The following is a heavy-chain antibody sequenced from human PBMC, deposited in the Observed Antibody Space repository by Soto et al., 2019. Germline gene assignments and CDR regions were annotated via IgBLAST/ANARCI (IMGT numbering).Heavy chain of an antibody. Sequence: QVQLQESGPGLVKPSQTLSLTCTVSGGSINTGGYYWGWIRHLPGEGLEWIGHIFYTGTAYYNPSLRRRVTVSIDTSANQFSLHMYSVTAADTAMYSCARRLDDTPETFFNWFDPWGQGILVTVSS. CDR3: ARRLDDTPETFFNWFDP. J-gene: IGHJ5*02. V-gene: IGHV4-31*03. CDR1: GGSINTGGYY. D-gene: IGHD2-15*01. CDR2: IFYTGTA.